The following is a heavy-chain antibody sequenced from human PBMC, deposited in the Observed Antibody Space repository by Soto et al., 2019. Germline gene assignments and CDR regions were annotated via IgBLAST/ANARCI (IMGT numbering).Heavy chain of an antibody. D-gene: IGHD6-13*01. V-gene: IGHV2-5*01. CDR2: IYWNDDK. CDR3: SHGGRYSSSWYFDY. CDR1: GFSLSTSGVG. J-gene: IGHJ4*02. Sequence: SGPTLVNPTQTLTLTCTFSGFSLSTSGVGVGGIRQPPGKALEWLALIYWNDDKRYSPSLKSRPTITKDTSKNQVVLTMTNMDPADTATYDCSHGGRYSSSWYFDYWGQGTLVTVSS.